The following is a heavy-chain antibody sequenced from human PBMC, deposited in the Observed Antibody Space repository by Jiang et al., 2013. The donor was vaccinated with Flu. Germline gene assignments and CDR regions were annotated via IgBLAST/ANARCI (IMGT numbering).Heavy chain of an antibody. CDR2: INHSGST. V-gene: IGHV4-34*01. CDR3: ARRRGGDRKPSLDY. Sequence: LLKPSETLSLTCAVYGGSFSGYYWSWVRQPPGKGLEWIGEINHSGSTNYNPSLKSRVTISVDTSKNQFSLKLSSVTAADTAVYYCARRRGGDRKPSLDYWGQGTLVTVSS. CDR1: GGSFSGYY. J-gene: IGHJ4*02. D-gene: IGHD2-21*02.